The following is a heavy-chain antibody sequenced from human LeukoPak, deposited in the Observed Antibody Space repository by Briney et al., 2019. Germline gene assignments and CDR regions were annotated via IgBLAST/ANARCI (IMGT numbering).Heavy chain of an antibody. V-gene: IGHV3-23*01. D-gene: IGHD1-14*01. CDR3: AKGHTRILDY. J-gene: IGHJ4*02. CDR2: ISGSGGST. CDR1: GFTFSSYA. Sequence: PGGSLRLSCAASGFTFSSYAMSWVRQAPGKGLEWVSAISGSGGSTYYADSVKGRFTISRDNSKNTLYLQMNSLRAEDAAVHYCAKGHTRILDYWGQGTLVTVSS.